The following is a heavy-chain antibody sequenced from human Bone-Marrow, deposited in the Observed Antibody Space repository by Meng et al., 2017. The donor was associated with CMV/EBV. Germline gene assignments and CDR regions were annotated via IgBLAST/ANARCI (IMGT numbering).Heavy chain of an antibody. Sequence: AVNGGSFSGCCWSRIRQPPGKGLGWVWVINHSGSTSYDPSLKNRDTISVNTSKDQFSLELSSVSAADTAVYYCARGLGAWNYKYFDYWGQGTLVTVSS. CDR1: GGSFSGCC. J-gene: IGHJ4*02. CDR3: ARGLGAWNYKYFDY. D-gene: IGHD1-7*01. V-gene: IGHV4-34*01. CDR2: INHSGST.